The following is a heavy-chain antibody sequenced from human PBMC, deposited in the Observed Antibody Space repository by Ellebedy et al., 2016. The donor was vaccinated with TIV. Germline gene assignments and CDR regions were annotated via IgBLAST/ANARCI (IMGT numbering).Heavy chain of an antibody. D-gene: IGHD4-11*01. CDR3: ASATLDGSNWYRYFDL. CDR1: GFTVSPNY. CDR2: IYSGDTA. V-gene: IGHV3-53*01. Sequence: GGSLRLSCAASGFTVSPNYMSLVRQAPGKGLEWASLIYSGDTAYSADFLQGRFTISRDNSKNTLFLQMNNLRAEDTAVYFCASATLDGSNWYRYFDLWGRGSLVTVSS. J-gene: IGHJ2*01.